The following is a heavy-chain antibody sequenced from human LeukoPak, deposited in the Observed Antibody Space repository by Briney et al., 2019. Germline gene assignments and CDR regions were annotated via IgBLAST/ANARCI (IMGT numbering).Heavy chain of an antibody. CDR3: TRGAGWSLDY. CDR2: IYYSGST. D-gene: IGHD2-15*01. V-gene: IGHV4-39*02. CDR1: GGSISSSSYY. Sequence: SETLSLTCTVSGGSISSSSYYWGWIRQPPGKGLEWIGSIYYSGSTYYNPSLKSRVTISVDTSKNHFSLKLNSVTTADTAVYYCTRGAGWSLDYWGQGILVTVSS. J-gene: IGHJ4*02.